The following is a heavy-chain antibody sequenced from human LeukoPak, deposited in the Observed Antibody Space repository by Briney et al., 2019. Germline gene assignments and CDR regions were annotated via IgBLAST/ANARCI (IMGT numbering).Heavy chain of an antibody. CDR2: LIPIFGIV. J-gene: IGHJ4*02. V-gene: IGHV1-69*10. CDR1: GDTFTIYA. Sequence: SLKVSSKPSGDTFTIYALCCVRQSPGQRLECMGGLIPIFGIVNYVQTFQGRVTITPDKSTSTAYMELSSLRSEDTGVYYCARPHSYYGWGMGYFDYWGQGTRVIVSS. D-gene: IGHD3-10*01. CDR3: ARPHSYYGWGMGYFDY.